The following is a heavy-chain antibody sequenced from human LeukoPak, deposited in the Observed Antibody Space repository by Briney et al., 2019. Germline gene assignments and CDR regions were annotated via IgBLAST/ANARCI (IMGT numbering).Heavy chain of an antibody. CDR1: GYSFTSYW. CDR3: ASPAQYGSGSQHAFDI. V-gene: IGHV5-51*01. J-gene: IGHJ3*02. D-gene: IGHD3-10*01. CDR2: IYLGDSDT. Sequence: GESLKISCKGSGYSFTSYWIGWVRQMPGKGLEWMGIIYLGDSDTRYSPSFQGQVTISADKSISTAYLQWSSLKASDTAMYYCASPAQYGSGSQHAFDIWGQGTMVTVSS.